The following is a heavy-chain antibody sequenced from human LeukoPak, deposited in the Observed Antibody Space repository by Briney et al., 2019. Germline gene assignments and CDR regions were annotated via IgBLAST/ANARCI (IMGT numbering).Heavy chain of an antibody. V-gene: IGHV3-7*01. CDR3: ARPSITIFVYSYDY. CDR2: IKQDGSEK. CDR1: GFTFSSYW. Sequence: PGGSLRLSCAASGFTFSSYWMSWVRQAPGKGLEWVANIKQDGSEKYYVDSVKGRFTISRDNAKNSLYLQMNSLRAEDTAVYYCARPSITIFVYSYDYWGQGTLVTVSS. J-gene: IGHJ4*02. D-gene: IGHD3-3*01.